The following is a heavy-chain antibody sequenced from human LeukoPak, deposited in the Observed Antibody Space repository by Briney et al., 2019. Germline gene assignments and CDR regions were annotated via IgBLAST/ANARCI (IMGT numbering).Heavy chain of an antibody. CDR1: GFTFSSYS. CDR2: ISYDGDNK. V-gene: IGHV3-30-3*01. Sequence: GRSLRLSCAASGFTFSSYSMNWVRQAPGKGLEWVAVISYDGDNKYYADSVRGRFTISRDNSKNTLYMQMNSLRGEDTAVYYCASCPVVAAAPFDYWGQGALVTVSS. D-gene: IGHD2-15*01. J-gene: IGHJ4*02. CDR3: ASCPVVAAAPFDY.